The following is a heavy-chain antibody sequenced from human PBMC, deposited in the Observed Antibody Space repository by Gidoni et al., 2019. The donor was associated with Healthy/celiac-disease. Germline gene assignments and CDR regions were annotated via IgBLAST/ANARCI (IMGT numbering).Heavy chain of an antibody. Sequence: QVTLRESGPARVKPTQTLTLTCTFSGFSLSTSGMCVSWIRQPPGKALEWLALIDWDDDKYYSTSLKTRLTISKDTSKNQVVLTMTNMDPVDTATYYCARQYSSGWYANAFDIWGQGTMVTVSS. CDR3: ARQYSSGWYANAFDI. J-gene: IGHJ3*02. D-gene: IGHD6-19*01. CDR1: GFSLSTSGMC. CDR2: IDWDDDK. V-gene: IGHV2-70*01.